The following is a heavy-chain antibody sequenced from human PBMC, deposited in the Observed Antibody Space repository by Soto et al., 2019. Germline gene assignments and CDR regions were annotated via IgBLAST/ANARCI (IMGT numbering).Heavy chain of an antibody. V-gene: IGHV3-15*01. Sequence: EVQLLESGGDLVQPGGCLRLSCAASGIHFINAWMLWVRQPPGKGLEWVGRIKNKADGGTADYAAPVRVRFTISRDDYMNTLFLQMNGLETEDTAVSYCTTGPGDYQALWGQGTLVTVSS. CDR2: IKNKADGGTA. CDR3: TTGPGDYQAL. CDR1: GIHFINAW. D-gene: IGHD4-17*01. J-gene: IGHJ4*02.